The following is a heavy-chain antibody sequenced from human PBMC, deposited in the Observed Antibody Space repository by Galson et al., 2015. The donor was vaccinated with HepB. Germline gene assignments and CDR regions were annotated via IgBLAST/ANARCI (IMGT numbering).Heavy chain of an antibody. CDR1: GFTFSSYW. V-gene: IGHV3-7*03. CDR3: AREIRFLEWKYYYYYYYMDV. D-gene: IGHD3-3*01. Sequence: SLRLSCAASGFTFSSYWMSWVRQAPGKGLEWVANIKQDGSEKYYVDSVKGRFTISRDNAKNSLYLQMNSLRAEDTAVYYCAREIRFLEWKYYYYYYYMDVWGKGTTVTVSS. J-gene: IGHJ6*03. CDR2: IKQDGSEK.